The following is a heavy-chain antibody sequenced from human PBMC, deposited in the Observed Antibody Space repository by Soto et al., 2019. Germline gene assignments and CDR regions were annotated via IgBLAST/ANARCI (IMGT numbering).Heavy chain of an antibody. CDR1: GFTFSSYE. V-gene: IGHV3-48*03. D-gene: IGHD6-19*01. CDR3: ARGLRYSSGLLGYFDY. J-gene: IGHJ4*02. CDR2: ISSSGSTI. Sequence: PGGSLRLSGAASGFTFSSYEMNWVRQAPGKGLEWVSYISSSGSTIYYADSVKGRFTISRDNAKNSLYLQMNSLRAEDTAVYYCARGLRYSSGLLGYFDYWGQGTLVTVSS.